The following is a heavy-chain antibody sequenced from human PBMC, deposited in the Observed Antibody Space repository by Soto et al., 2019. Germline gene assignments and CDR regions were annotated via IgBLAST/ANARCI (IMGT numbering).Heavy chain of an antibody. D-gene: IGHD5-18*01. CDR1: GYTFTSYY. V-gene: IGHV1-46*01. CDR2: INPSGGST. J-gene: IGHJ6*02. CDR3: ARAIRFGIQLWLYYYYGMDV. Sequence: ASVKVSCKASGYTFTSYYMHWVRQAPGQGLEWMGIINPSGGSTSYAQKFQGRVTMTRDTSTSTVYMELSSLRSEATAVYYCARAIRFGIQLWLYYYYGMDVWGQGPTVSV.